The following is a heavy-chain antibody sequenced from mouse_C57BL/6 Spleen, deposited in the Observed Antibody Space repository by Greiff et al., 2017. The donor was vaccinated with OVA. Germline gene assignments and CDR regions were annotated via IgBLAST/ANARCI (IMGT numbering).Heavy chain of an antibody. CDR2: IHPNRGST. V-gene: IGHV1-64*01. CDR1: GYTFTSYW. CDR3: ARKDDYDYFDY. Sequence: QVQLQQPGAELVKPGASVKLSCKASGYTFTSYWMHWVKQRPGQGLEWIGMIHPNRGSTNYNEKFKSKATLTVDKSSSTAYMQRSSLTSEDAAVYCCARKDDYDYFDYWGQGTTLTVSS. J-gene: IGHJ2*01. D-gene: IGHD2-4*01.